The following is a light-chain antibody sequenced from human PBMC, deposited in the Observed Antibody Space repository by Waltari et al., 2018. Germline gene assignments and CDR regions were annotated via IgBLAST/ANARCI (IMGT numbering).Light chain of an antibody. CDR3: CSYAGRYTNYV. CDR1: RRDVGAYDS. CDR2: DVT. V-gene: IGLV2-11*01. J-gene: IGLJ1*01. Sequence: QSALTQPRSVSGSPGQSVTISCTGTRRDVGAYDSVSWYQQRPGKAPKPIIYDVTERPSGVPDRFSGSKSDNKASLTISGLQADDEADYYCCSYAGRYTNYVFGSGTKVTVL.